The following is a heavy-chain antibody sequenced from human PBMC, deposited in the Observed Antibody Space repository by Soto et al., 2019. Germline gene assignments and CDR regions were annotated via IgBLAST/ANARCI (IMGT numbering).Heavy chain of an antibody. D-gene: IGHD3-22*01. J-gene: IGHJ4*02. CDR3: ARDRGSPDSYFDY. V-gene: IGHV4-31*03. Sequence: SETLSLTCTVSGGSISSGGYYWSWIRQHPGKGLEWIGYIYYSGSTYYNPSLKSRVTISVDTSKNQFSLKLSSVTAADTAVYYCARDRGSPDSYFDYWGQGTLVTVSS. CDR1: GGSISSGGYY. CDR2: IYYSGST.